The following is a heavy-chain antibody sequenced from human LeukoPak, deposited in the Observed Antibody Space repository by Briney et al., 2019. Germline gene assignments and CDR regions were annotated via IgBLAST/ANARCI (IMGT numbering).Heavy chain of an antibody. Sequence: ASETLSLTCTVSGGSISSSSYYWGWIRQPPGKGLEWIGSIYYSGSTYYNPSLKSRVTISVDTSKNQFSLKLSSVTAADTAVYYCARGRVGATTTWFDPWGQGTLVTVSS. CDR3: ARGRVGATTTWFDP. CDR1: GGSISSSSYY. D-gene: IGHD1-26*01. CDR2: IYYSGST. V-gene: IGHV4-39*01. J-gene: IGHJ5*02.